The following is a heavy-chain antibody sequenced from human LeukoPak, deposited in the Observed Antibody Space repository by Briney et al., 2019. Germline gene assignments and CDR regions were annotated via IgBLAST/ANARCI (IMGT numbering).Heavy chain of an antibody. CDR3: ARVRIAAAAPSWFDP. Sequence: SQTLSLTCAISGDSVSSSSAAWSWIRQSPSRGLEWLGRTYYRSKWYNDYAVSVKSRIIINPDTSKNQFSLQLNSMTPEDTAVYYCARVRIAAAAPSWFDPWGQGTLVTVSS. CDR1: GDSVSSSSAA. J-gene: IGHJ5*02. CDR2: TYYRSKWYN. V-gene: IGHV6-1*01. D-gene: IGHD6-13*01.